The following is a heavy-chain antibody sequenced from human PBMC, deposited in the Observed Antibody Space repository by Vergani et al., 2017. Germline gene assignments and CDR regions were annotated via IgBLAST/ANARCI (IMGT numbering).Heavy chain of an antibody. CDR2: TWYGGNNN. D-gene: IGHD1-1*01. Sequence: QVQLVESGGGVVQPGRSLRLFCTPSSFKLGDYGMHWVRQAPGRGLEWVSMTWYGGNNNYYADSVKGRFTISKDISKNTLYLQMNSLRGDDTAVYYCARETRGTPSSHDYWGQGTLVTVSA. CDR1: SFKLGDYG. J-gene: IGHJ4*02. CDR3: ARETRGTPSSHDY. V-gene: IGHV3-33*01.